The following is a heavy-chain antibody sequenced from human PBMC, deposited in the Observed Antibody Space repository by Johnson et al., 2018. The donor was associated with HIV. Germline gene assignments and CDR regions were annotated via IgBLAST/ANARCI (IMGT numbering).Heavy chain of an antibody. J-gene: IGHJ3*02. CDR2: IYSGGST. V-gene: IGHV3-66*02. CDR3: ARAPGKDAFDI. Sequence: VQLVESGGGVVKPGGSLRLSCAASGFTVSSNYMSWVRQAPGKGLEWVSVIYSGGSTYYADSVKGRFTISRDNSKNTLYLQMNSLRAEDPAIYSCARAPGKDAFDIWGQGTMVTVSS. CDR1: GFTVSSNY.